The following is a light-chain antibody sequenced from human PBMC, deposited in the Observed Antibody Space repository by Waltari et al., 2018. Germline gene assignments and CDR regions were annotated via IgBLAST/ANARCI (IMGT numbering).Light chain of an antibody. V-gene: IGKV1-39*01. CDR3: QHSYTTPLT. CDR2: AAS. CDR1: QAISIY. Sequence: DIQMTQSPSSLSPSVGDRVLITCRASQAISIYVNWFQQKSGKAPNLLISAASTLQRGIPSRFSGSGSGTHFTLTISSLQPEDFATYYCQHSYTTPLTFGGGTKVEI. J-gene: IGKJ4*01.